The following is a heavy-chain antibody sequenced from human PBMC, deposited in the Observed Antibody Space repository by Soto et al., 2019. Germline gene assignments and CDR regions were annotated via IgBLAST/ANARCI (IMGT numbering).Heavy chain of an antibody. Sequence: ASVKVSCKASGYTFTSYGISWVRQAPGQGLEWMGWISAYNGNTDYPQKLQGRVTMTTDTSTSTAYMELRSLRSDDTAVYYCARECYCISSGGHADAQAYWGRGTLVTVSS. J-gene: IGHJ4*02. V-gene: IGHV1-18*01. CDR3: ARECYCISSGGHADAQAY. CDR2: ISAYNGNT. D-gene: IGHD2-2*01. CDR1: GYTFTSYG.